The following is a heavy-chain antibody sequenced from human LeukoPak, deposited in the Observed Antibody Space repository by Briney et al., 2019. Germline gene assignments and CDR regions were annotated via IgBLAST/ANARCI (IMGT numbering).Heavy chain of an antibody. J-gene: IGHJ4*02. CDR2: ISSSSSTI. D-gene: IGHD1-14*01. Sequence: GGSLRLSCAASGFTFSSYSMNWVRQAPGKGLEWVSYISSSSSTIYYADSVKGRFTISRDSAKNSLYLQMNSLRAEDTAVYYCTRDFVEPYYFDSWGQGSLVTVSS. CDR3: TRDFVEPYYFDS. CDR1: GFTFSSYS. V-gene: IGHV3-48*04.